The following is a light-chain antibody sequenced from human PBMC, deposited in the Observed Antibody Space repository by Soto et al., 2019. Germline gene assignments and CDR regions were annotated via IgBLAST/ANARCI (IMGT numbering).Light chain of an antibody. J-gene: IGLJ2*01. CDR2: EVS. CDR3: GSKAGSDKHVV. V-gene: IGLV2-14*01. CDR1: NSDIGIYDF. Sequence: QSVLTQPASVSGTPGQSITISCTGSNSDIGIYDFVSWYQHHPGKAPKLIVSEVSHRPSGVSNRFSGSKSGNTASLTISGLQSEDEADYYCGSKAGSDKHVVFGGGTKLTVL.